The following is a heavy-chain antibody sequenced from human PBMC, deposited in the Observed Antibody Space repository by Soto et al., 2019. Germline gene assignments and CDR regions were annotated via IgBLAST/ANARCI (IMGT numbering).Heavy chain of an antibody. CDR3: VKDYSSGWYYFDY. Sequence: QVQLVESGGGVVQPGRSLRLSCVASGFTFRGCGMHWVRQAPGKGLEWVAVISYGGSDKYYEDSVKGRFTISRDNSKNTVYLQMDSLRDEDTAVYYCVKDYSSGWYYFDYWGQGTLVTVSS. J-gene: IGHJ4*02. CDR2: ISYGGSDK. V-gene: IGHV3-30*18. D-gene: IGHD6-13*01. CDR1: GFTFRGCG.